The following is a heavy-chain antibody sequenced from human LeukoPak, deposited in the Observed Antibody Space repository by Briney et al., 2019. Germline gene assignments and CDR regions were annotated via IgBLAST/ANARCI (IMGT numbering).Heavy chain of an antibody. V-gene: IGHV3-30*14. CDR3: ASSGDYEVALDY. CDR2: ISYDGYDK. D-gene: IGHD2-21*02. CDR1: GFTLNAYA. Sequence: GRSLRLSCAPSGFTLNAYAMYWVRQAPGKVMEWVTLISYDGYDKSYADSVRGRFTISRDNSKNTLYLQMNSLRAEDTAVYYCASSGDYEVALDYWGQGTLVTVSS. J-gene: IGHJ4*02.